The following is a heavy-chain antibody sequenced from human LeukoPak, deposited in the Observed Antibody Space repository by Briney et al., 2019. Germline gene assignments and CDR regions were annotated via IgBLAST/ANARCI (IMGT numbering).Heavy chain of an antibody. Sequence: ASVKVSCKAFGYTSTTYYMHWVRQAPGQGLEWIGVINPTGKSATYAQKFKGRVTMTRDSSTSIVYMEVSSLRSDDTAVYYCARPRLEGGTLAADYWGQGTLVTVSS. CDR2: INPTGKSA. D-gene: IGHD1-26*01. V-gene: IGHV1-46*01. CDR1: GYTSTTYY. J-gene: IGHJ4*02. CDR3: ARPRLEGGTLAADY.